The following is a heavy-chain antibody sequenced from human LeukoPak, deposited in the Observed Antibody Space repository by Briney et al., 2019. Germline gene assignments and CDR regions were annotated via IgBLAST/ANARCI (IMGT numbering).Heavy chain of an antibody. Sequence: GGSLRLSCAASGFTFSSYGMHWVRQAPGKGLEWVAFMSYDGSNNYYADSVKGRFTTSRDNSKNTLYLQMNSLRAEDTALYYCAKNTVAATWGPFDYWGQGTLVTVSS. V-gene: IGHV3-30*18. CDR1: GFTFSSYG. CDR2: MSYDGSNN. J-gene: IGHJ4*02. CDR3: AKNTVAATWGPFDY. D-gene: IGHD6-19*01.